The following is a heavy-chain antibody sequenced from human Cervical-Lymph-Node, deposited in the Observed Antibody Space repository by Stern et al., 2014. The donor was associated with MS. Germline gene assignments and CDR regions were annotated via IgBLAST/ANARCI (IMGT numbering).Heavy chain of an antibody. Sequence: VQLEESGADVKKPGSSVRVSCKASGGISWLRQAPGQGLERMGGIIPFVGTGTVNYAQNFQDRLTISANKSTNTTYMERSSRRFDDTAVYYCARGAGDNWFDPWGQGTLVSVSS. CDR3: ARGAGDNWFDP. J-gene: IGHJ5*02. CDR1: GG. CDR2: IIPFVGTGTV. V-gene: IGHV1-69*06. D-gene: IGHD3-10*01.